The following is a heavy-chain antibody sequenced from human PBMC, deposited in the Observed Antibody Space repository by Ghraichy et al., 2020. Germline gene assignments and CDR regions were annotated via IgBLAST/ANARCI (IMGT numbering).Heavy chain of an antibody. CDR3: ARDYTISGVLVRAFDI. V-gene: IGHV3-21*01. CDR2: INSRSDDI. Sequence: LSLTCAASGFKFGTYTMNWVRQAPGKGLEWGSSINSRSDDIFYGDSLKGRFTISRDNAKNSLYLEMHTLRVEDTAIYYCARDYTISGVLVRAFDIWGQGTMVTVSS. CDR1: GFKFGTYT. J-gene: IGHJ3*02. D-gene: IGHD3-3*01.